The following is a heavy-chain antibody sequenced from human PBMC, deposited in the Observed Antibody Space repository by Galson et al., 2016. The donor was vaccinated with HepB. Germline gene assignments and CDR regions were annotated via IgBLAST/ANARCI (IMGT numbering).Heavy chain of an antibody. V-gene: IGHV4-34*01. CDR3: ARVPPNGSLDQ. CDR1: GGAFSGQY. Sequence: SETLSLTCAVYGGAFSGQYWSWIRQPPGKGLEWIGEINHSGTTNYNPSLRSRVTITIDASRNEFSLRLTSVTAADTAVYYCARVPPNGSLDQWGQGSLVTVS. D-gene: IGHD5-24*01. CDR2: INHSGTT. J-gene: IGHJ4*02.